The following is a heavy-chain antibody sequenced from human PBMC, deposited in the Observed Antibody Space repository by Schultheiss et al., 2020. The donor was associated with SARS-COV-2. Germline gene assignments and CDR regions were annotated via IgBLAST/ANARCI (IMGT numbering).Heavy chain of an antibody. D-gene: IGHD4-17*01. Sequence: GESLKISCAASGFTFSSYWMSWVRQAPGKGLEWVANIKQDGIEKYYVDSVKGRFTISRDNAKNSLYLHMNSLRAEDTAVYYCARVEVPSFYGDYRRAFDIWGQGTMVTVSS. V-gene: IGHV3-7*03. J-gene: IGHJ3*02. CDR2: IKQDGIEK. CDR3: ARVEVPSFYGDYRRAFDI. CDR1: GFTFSSYW.